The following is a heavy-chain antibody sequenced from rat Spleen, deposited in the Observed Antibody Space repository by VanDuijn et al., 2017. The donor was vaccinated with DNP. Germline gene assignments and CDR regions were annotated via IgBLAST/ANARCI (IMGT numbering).Heavy chain of an antibody. CDR2: INKDSRTI. CDR1: GFNFNDYW. V-gene: IGHV4-2*01. Sequence: EVKLVESGGGLVQPGRSLKLSCEASGFNFNDYWMGWVRQAPGKGLERIGEINKDSRTIDYSPSLKDKFTISRDNAQNTLYLQMNKLGSEDTGIYYCAKGPNFGGWSDYFDYWGQGVMVTVSS. J-gene: IGHJ2*01. CDR3: AKGPNFGGWSDYFDY. D-gene: IGHD1-11*01.